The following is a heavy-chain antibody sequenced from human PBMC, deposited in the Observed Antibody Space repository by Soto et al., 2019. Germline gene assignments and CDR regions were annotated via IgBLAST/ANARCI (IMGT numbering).Heavy chain of an antibody. J-gene: IGHJ4*02. D-gene: IGHD6-13*01. CDR1: GYTFTSYG. CDR3: ARDAPTIAAQDDY. CDR2: ISAYNGNT. V-gene: IGHV1-18*01. Sequence: QVQLVQSGAEVKKPGASVKVSCKASGYTFTSYGITWVRQAPGQGLEWMGWISAYNGNTNYAEKLQGRVTMTTDTSTTIADMELRSLRSDDKAVYYCARDAPTIAAQDDYWGQGTLVTVSS.